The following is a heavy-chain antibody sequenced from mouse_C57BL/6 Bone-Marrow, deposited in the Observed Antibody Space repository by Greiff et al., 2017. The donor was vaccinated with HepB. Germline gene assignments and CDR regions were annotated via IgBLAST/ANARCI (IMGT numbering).Heavy chain of an antibody. CDR1: GFTFSSYG. CDR2: ISSGGSYT. V-gene: IGHV5-6*02. D-gene: IGHD2-3*01. J-gene: IGHJ4*01. Sequence: DVKLVESGGDLVKPGGSLKLSCAASGFTFSSYGMSWVRQTPDKRLEWVATISSGGSYTYYPDSVKGRFTISRDNAKNTLYLQMSSLKSEDTAMYYCARGDDGYYVGAMDYWGQGTSVTVSS. CDR3: ARGDDGYYVGAMDY.